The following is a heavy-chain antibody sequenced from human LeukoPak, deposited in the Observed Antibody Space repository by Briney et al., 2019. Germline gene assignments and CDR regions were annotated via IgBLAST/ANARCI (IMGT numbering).Heavy chain of an antibody. CDR2: ISGSGGST. D-gene: IGHD1-26*01. Sequence: GGSLRLSCAASGFTFSSYAMSWVRQAPGKGLEWVSAISGSGGSTYYADSVKGRFTISGDNSKNTLYLQMNSLRAEDTAVYYCAKNTGMWDDYYFDYWGQGTLVTVSS. CDR1: GFTFSSYA. J-gene: IGHJ4*02. V-gene: IGHV3-23*01. CDR3: AKNTGMWDDYYFDY.